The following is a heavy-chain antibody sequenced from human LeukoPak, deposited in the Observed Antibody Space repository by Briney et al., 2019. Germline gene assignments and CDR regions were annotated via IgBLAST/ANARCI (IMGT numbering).Heavy chain of an antibody. CDR3: ARGYSHYYDSSGYPNWFDP. CDR2: IIPIFGTA. J-gene: IGHJ5*02. V-gene: IGHV1-69*13. D-gene: IGHD3-22*01. Sequence: ASVKVSCKASGGTFSSYAISWVRQAPGQGLEWMGGIIPIFGTANYAQKFQGRVTITADESTSTAYMELSSLRSEDTAVYYCARGYSHYYDSSGYPNWFDPWGQGTLVTVSS. CDR1: GGTFSSYA.